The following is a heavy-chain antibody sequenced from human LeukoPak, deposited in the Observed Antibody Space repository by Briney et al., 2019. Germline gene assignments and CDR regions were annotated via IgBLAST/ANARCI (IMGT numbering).Heavy chain of an antibody. J-gene: IGHJ3*02. V-gene: IGHV1-18*01. CDR2: ISAYNGNT. CDR1: GYTFTSYG. D-gene: IGHD4-11*01. CDR3: ARDIGGGLQYYRGIDAFDI. Sequence: GASVKVSCKASGYTFTSYGISWVRQAPGQGLEWMGWISAYNGNTNYAQKLQGRVTMTTDTSTSTAYMELRSLRSDDTAVYYCARDIGGGLQYYRGIDAFDIWGQGTMVTVSS.